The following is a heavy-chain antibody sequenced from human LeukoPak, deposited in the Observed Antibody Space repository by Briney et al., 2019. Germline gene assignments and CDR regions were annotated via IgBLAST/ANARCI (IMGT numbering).Heavy chain of an antibody. V-gene: IGHV3-66*01. CDR1: GFTVSSNC. D-gene: IGHD6-6*01. Sequence: GGSLRLSCAASGFTVSSNCMSWVRQAPGKGLEWVSVIYSGGSTYYADSVKGRFTISRDNSKNTLYLQMNSLRAEDTAVYYCATSEYTYYYYYMDVWGKGTTVTISS. CDR2: IYSGGST. J-gene: IGHJ6*03. CDR3: ATSEYTYYYYYMDV.